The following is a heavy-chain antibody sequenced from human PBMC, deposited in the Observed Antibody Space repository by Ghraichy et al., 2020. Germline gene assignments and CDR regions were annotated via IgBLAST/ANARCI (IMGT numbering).Heavy chain of an antibody. CDR2: IYYSGST. CDR1: GASINSYF. J-gene: IGHJ4*02. V-gene: IGHV4-39*01. D-gene: IGHD5-18*01. CDR3: ARLYRGGVDTAMGYAAY. Sequence: SETLSLTCTVSGASINSYFWGWIRQPPGKGLEWVGSIYYSGSTYYNPSLKSRVTISVDTSKNQFSLKLSSVTAADTAVYYCARLYRGGVDTAMGYAAYWGQGTLVTVSS.